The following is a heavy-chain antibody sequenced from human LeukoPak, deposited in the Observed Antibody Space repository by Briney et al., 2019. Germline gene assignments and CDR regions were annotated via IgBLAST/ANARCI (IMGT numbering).Heavy chain of an antibody. CDR3: AREIYGDYGPFDY. V-gene: IGHV3-33*01. D-gene: IGHD4-17*01. J-gene: IGHJ4*02. CDR1: GFTFSSYG. Sequence: PGGSLRLSCAASGFTFSSYGMHWVRQAPGKGLEWVAVIWYDGSNKYYADSVKGRFTISRDNSKNTLYLQMNSLRAEDTAVYYCAREIYGDYGPFDYWGQGTLVTVSS. CDR2: IWYDGSNK.